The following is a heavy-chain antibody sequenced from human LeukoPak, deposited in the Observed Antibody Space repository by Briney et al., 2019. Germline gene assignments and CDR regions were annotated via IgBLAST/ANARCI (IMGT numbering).Heavy chain of an antibody. J-gene: IGHJ4*02. V-gene: IGHV3-64*01. CDR3: ARLAVAGTGRLDY. D-gene: IGHD6-19*01. CDR2: ISGNGIST. Sequence: GGSLRLSCEASGFTFSSYAMHWVRQAPGKGLEYVSAISGNGISTYYANSVKGRFTISRDNSKNTLYLQMGSLRAEDMAVYYCARLAVAGTGRLDYWGQGTLVTVSS. CDR1: GFTFSSYA.